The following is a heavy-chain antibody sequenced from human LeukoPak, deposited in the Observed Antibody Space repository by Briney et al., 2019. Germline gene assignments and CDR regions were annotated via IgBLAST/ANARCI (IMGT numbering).Heavy chain of an antibody. V-gene: IGHV3-74*01. D-gene: IGHD6-13*01. CDR3: AREGSRLFDY. CDR1: GFTFSSFY. J-gene: IGHJ4*02. Sequence: GGSLRLSCAASGFTFSSFYMHWVRQAPGKGLVWVSRINGDGTIINYADSVKGRFTISRDNAKNTLYLQMNSLRAEDTAVYYCAREGSRLFDYWGQGTLVTVSS. CDR2: INGDGTII.